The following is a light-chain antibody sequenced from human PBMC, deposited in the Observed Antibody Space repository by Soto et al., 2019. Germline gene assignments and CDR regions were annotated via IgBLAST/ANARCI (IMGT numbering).Light chain of an antibody. CDR1: SSDVGGYNY. Sequence: QSALTQPASVSGSPGQSITISCTGTSSDVGGYNYVSWYQQHPGKAPKLMIYDVSNRPSGVSNRFSGSKSGNTASLTISGLQAEDEADYYCSSYTSIILFGGGTQLTV. J-gene: IGLJ2*01. V-gene: IGLV2-14*01. CDR2: DVS. CDR3: SSYTSIIL.